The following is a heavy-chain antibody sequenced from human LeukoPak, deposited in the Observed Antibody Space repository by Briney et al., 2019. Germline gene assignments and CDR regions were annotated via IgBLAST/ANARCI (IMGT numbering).Heavy chain of an antibody. Sequence: GGSLRLSCAASGFMFSSYAMSWVRQAPGKGLEWLSYISLSSTSIYYADSVKGRFTISRDNANNSLYLQINSLRAEDTAVYYCARSSGTYYHYFDFWGQGTLVTVSS. CDR1: GFMFSSYA. V-gene: IGHV3-48*04. D-gene: IGHD1-26*01. CDR3: ARSSGTYYHYFDF. J-gene: IGHJ4*02. CDR2: ISLSSTSI.